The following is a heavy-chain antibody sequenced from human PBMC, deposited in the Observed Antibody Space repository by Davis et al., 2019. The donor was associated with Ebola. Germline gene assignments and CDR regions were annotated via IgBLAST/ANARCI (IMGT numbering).Heavy chain of an antibody. D-gene: IGHD3-22*01. Sequence: MPGGSLRLSCAVYGGSISSYYWSWIRQPPGKGLEWIGYIYYSGSTNYNPSLKSRVTISVDTSKNQFSLKLSSVTAADTAVYYCARGGRGPTYYYDSSGYTYYYYYGMDVWGQGTTVTVSS. CDR2: IYYSGST. CDR1: GGSISSYY. J-gene: IGHJ6*02. V-gene: IGHV4-59*12. CDR3: ARGGRGPTYYYDSSGYTYYYYYGMDV.